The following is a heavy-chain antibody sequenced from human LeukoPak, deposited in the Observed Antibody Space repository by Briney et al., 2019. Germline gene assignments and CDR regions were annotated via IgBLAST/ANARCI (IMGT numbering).Heavy chain of an antibody. Sequence: GSLRLSCAASGFTFSSYDMHWVRQATGKGLEWVSAIGTAGDTYHPGSVKGRFTISRENAKNSLYLQMNSLRAGDTAVYYCARLRASIAVAGTEDWYFDLWGRGTLVTVSS. J-gene: IGHJ2*01. V-gene: IGHV3-13*01. D-gene: IGHD6-19*01. CDR2: IGTAGDT. CDR1: GFTFSSYD. CDR3: ARLRASIAVAGTEDWYFDL.